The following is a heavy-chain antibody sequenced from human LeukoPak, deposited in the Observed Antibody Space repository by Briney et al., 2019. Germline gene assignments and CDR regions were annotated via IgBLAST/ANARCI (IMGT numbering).Heavy chain of an antibody. V-gene: IGHV1-46*01. Sequence: ASVKVSCTASGYTFTSYYMHWVRQAPGQGLEWMGIINPSGGSTSYAQKFQGRVTMARDTSTSTVYMELSSLRSEDTAVYYCARGVSIAAAGGWFDPWGQGTLVTVSS. D-gene: IGHD6-13*01. CDR3: ARGVSIAAAGGWFDP. J-gene: IGHJ5*02. CDR2: INPSGGST. CDR1: GYTFTSYY.